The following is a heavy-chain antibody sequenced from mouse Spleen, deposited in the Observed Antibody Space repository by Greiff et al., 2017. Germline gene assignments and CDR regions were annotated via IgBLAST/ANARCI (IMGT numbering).Heavy chain of an antibody. Sequence: EVQRVESGGGLVKPGGSLKLSCAASGFTFSSYAMSWVRQTPEKRLEWVATISDGGSYTYYPDNVKGRFTISRDNAKNNLYLQMSHLKSEDTAMYYCASRWSAYWGQGTLVTVSA. CDR1: GFTFSSYA. J-gene: IGHJ3*01. V-gene: IGHV5-4*03. CDR3: ASRWSAY. CDR2: ISDGGSYT.